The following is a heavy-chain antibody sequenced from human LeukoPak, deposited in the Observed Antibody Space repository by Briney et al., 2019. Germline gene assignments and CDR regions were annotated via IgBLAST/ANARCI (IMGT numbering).Heavy chain of an antibody. D-gene: IGHD1-14*01. CDR2: INQDGGEK. Sequence: GGSLRLSCAASRFTFSSYWMTWVRKAPGKGLEWVANINQDGGEKYYVDSVKGRFTTSRNNAKNSLYLQMNTRRAEDAAVYYCATDYHGYFDYWGQGTLVTVSS. J-gene: IGHJ4*02. V-gene: IGHV3-7*01. CDR3: ATDYHGYFDY. CDR1: RFTFSSYW.